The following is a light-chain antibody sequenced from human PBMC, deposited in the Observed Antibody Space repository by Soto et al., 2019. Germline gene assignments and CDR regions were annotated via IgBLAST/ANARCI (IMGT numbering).Light chain of an antibody. CDR1: QSVSSSY. Sequence: EIVLTQSPGTLSLSPGERATLSCRASQSVSSSYLAWYQQKPGQAPRLLIYGASSRATGIPDRFSGSGSGTDFTLTIRRLEPEDFAVYSCQQYGSSSITFGQGTRLEIK. J-gene: IGKJ5*01. V-gene: IGKV3-20*01. CDR3: QQYGSSSIT. CDR2: GAS.